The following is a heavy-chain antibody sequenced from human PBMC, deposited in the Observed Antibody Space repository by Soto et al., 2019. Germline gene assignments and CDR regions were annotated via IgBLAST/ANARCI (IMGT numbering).Heavy chain of an antibody. D-gene: IGHD3-22*01. J-gene: IGHJ4*01. Sequence: PGGSLRLSCAASNFAFTNAYMNWVRQAPGKELEWVGRIKSKADGETTDYAAPVEDRFTVSRDDSKNTLYLHMRSLKTEDTAVYFCTHDTGPACQKYFFENWGTEPWSPSPQ. CDR1: NFAFTNAY. V-gene: IGHV3-15*07. CDR2: IKSKADGETT. CDR3: THDTGPACQKYFFEN.